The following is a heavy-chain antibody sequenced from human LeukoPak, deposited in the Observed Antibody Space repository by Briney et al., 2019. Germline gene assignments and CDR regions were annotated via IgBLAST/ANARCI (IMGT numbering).Heavy chain of an antibody. D-gene: IGHD4-17*01. CDR3: ASDGGDYPYYFDY. CDR2: ISSSSSTI. CDR1: GFTFSSYS. V-gene: IGHV3-48*04. J-gene: IGHJ4*02. Sequence: QAGGSLRLSCAASGFTFSSYSMNWVRQAPGKGLEWVSYISSSSSTIYYADSVKGRFTISRDNTKNSPYLQMNSLRAEDTAVYYCASDGGDYPYYFDYWGQGTLVTVSS.